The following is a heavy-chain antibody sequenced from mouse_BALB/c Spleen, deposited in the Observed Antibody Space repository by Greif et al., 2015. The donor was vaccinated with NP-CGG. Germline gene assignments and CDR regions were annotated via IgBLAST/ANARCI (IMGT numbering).Heavy chain of an antibody. CDR3: ARHERGLPQYYYAMDY. J-gene: IGHJ4*01. D-gene: IGHD2-2*01. CDR2: ISSGGGST. CDR1: GFAFSSYD. V-gene: IGHV5-12-1*01. Sequence: EVMLVESGGGLVKPGGSLKLSCAASGFAFSSYDMSWVRQTPEKRLEWVAYISSGGGSTYYPDTVKGRFTISRDNAKNPLYLQMSSLKSEDTAMYYCARHERGLPQYYYAMDYLGQGTSVTVSS.